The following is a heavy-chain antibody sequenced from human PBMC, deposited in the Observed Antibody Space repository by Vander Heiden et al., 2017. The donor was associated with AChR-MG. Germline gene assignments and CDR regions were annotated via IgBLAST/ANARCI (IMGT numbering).Heavy chain of an antibody. D-gene: IGHD3-10*01. CDR1: GDLPSSDGVH. V-gene: IGHV4-31*03. Sequence: QVQLQESGPGLVKPSETLSLTCTVSGDLPSSDGVHWSWIRPRHGSGLEWMGHINHSGTTSYNPSLQSRLTVSLDTSKHQFSLRLTSVTAADTAVYYCARSEDYYYSGDYSRDVFDFWGQGTLITVSS. CDR2: INHSGTT. J-gene: IGHJ3*01. CDR3: ARSEDYYYSGDYSRDVFDF.